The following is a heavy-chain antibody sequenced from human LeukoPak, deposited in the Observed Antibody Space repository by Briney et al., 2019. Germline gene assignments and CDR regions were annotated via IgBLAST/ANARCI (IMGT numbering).Heavy chain of an antibody. Sequence: ASVKVSCKASGSTFTSYYMHWVRQAPGQGLEWMGIINPSGGSTSYAQKFQGRVTMTRDMSTSTVYMELSSLRSEDTAVYYCAILERNNYYDSSGYLGHLIYFDYWGQGTLVTVSS. J-gene: IGHJ4*02. V-gene: IGHV1-46*01. CDR2: INPSGGST. D-gene: IGHD3-22*01. CDR3: AILERNNYYDSSGYLGHLIYFDY. CDR1: GSTFTSYY.